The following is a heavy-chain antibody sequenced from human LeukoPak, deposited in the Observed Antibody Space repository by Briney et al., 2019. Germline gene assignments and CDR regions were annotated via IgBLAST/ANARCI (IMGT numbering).Heavy chain of an antibody. CDR3: ARHEEEDGYNAKTIDY. Sequence: PSETLSLTCTVSSDSISSSSNYLAWVRQSPGKGLEWIGAIYYSGHTYYNPSLKSRITMSVDTSKNQFSLKVSYVTAADTAVYYCARHEEEDGYNAKTIDYWGQGTLVTVYS. V-gene: IGHV4-39*01. CDR2: IYYSGHT. CDR1: SDSISSSSNY. D-gene: IGHD5-24*01. J-gene: IGHJ4*02.